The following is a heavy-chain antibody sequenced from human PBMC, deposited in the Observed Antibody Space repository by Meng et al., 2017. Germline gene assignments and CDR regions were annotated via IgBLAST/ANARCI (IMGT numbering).Heavy chain of an antibody. J-gene: IGHJ4*02. CDR3: ARILYGDQSLD. CDR2: IYHSGST. CDR1: GGCSSSSNW. Sequence: LQQSALGLVTPSGSLYLPSAVSGGCSSSSNWWSWVRQPPGKGLEWIGEIYHSGSTNYNPSLKSRVTISVDKSKNQFSLKLSSVTAADTAVYYCARILYGDQSLDWGQGTLVTVSS. V-gene: IGHV4-4*02. D-gene: IGHD4-17*01.